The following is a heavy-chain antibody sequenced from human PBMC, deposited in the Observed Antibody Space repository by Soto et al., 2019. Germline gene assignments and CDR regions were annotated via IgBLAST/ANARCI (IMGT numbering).Heavy chain of an antibody. V-gene: IGHV4-31*11. CDR2: FYSSGIT. Sequence: PSETLALPSAFSGGSIIIASYAWNWIRQSPGRGLEWIGHFYSSGITYYNPSLKSRVSISVDTSNNQFSLKLTSVTAADTAVYFCAREDAARIERWFDAWGQGIMVTVSS. D-gene: IGHD6-6*01. CDR3: AREDAARIERWFDA. CDR1: GGSIIIASYA. J-gene: IGHJ5*02.